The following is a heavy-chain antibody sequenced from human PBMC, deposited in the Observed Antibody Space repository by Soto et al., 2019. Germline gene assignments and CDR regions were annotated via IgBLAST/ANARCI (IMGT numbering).Heavy chain of an antibody. Sequence: PSETLSLTCAVYGGSFSAYCWSWIRQPPGKGLEWIGEVSQSGSSNYNPSLKSRVTISVDTSKNQFSLRLSSVTAADTAVYYCARGLKGYSSSWYVDWGQGTQGTVSS. J-gene: IGHJ4*02. CDR3: ARGLKGYSSSWYVD. D-gene: IGHD6-13*01. CDR2: VSQSGSS. CDR1: GGSFSAYC. V-gene: IGHV4-34*01.